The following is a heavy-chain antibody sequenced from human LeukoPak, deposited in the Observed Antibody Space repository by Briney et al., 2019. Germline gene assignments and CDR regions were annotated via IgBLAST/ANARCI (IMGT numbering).Heavy chain of an antibody. D-gene: IGHD6-13*01. CDR2: IRGSGGST. J-gene: IGHJ4*02. CDR3: AKDQGSSSWYGGDY. V-gene: IGHV3-23*01. CDR1: GFTFHDYY. Sequence: GGSLILSCAASGFTFHDYYMSLIRQAPGKGLEWVSAIRGSGGSTYSVDSVKGRFTISRDNYKNTLYLQMTSLSAEDTAVYYCAKDQGSSSWYGGDYWGQGTLVTVSS.